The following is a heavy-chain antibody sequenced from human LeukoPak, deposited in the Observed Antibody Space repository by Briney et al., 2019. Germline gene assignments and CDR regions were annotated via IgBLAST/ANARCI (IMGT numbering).Heavy chain of an antibody. J-gene: IGHJ4*02. CDR1: GGSISSGGYY. CDR2: IYYSGST. V-gene: IGHV4-31*03. D-gene: IGHD3-10*01. CDR3: AREGPKVRGPRGFDY. Sequence: PSETLSLTCTVSGGSISSGGYYWSWIRQHPGKGLEWIGYIYYSGSTYYNPSLKSRVTISVDTSKNQFSLKLSSVTAADTAVYYCAREGPKVRGPRGFDYWGQGTLVTASS.